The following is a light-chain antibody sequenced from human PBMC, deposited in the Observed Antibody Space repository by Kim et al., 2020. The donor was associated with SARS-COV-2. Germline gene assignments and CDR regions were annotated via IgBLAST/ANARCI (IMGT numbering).Light chain of an antibody. V-gene: IGKV3-11*01. CDR2: EAS. CDR1: QSVSSF. Sequence: LSPGERATLSCRASQSVSSFLAWYQQKPGQAPRLLIYEASTRATGIPARFSGSGSGTDFTLTISSLEPEDFAVYYCQQRSNWPLTFVQGTKVEIK. J-gene: IGKJ1*01. CDR3: QQRSNWPLT.